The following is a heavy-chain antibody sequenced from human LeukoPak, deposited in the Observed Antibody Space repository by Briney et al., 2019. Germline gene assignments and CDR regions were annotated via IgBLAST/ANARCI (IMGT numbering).Heavy chain of an antibody. CDR3: ASWGVYGSGSYYKIWDAFDI. CDR2: IYYSGST. Sequence: PSETLSLTCTVSGDSISNYYRSWIRQPPGTGLEWIGYIYYSGSTNYNPSLKSRVTISVDTSKNQFSLKLSSVTAADTAVYYCASWGVYGSGSYYKIWDAFDIWGQGTMVTVSS. CDR1: GDSISNYY. V-gene: IGHV4-59*12. D-gene: IGHD3-10*01. J-gene: IGHJ3*02.